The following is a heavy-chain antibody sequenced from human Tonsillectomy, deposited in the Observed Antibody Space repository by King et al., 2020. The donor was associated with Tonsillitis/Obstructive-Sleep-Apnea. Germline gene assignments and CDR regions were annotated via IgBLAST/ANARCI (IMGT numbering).Heavy chain of an antibody. J-gene: IGHJ4*02. D-gene: IGHD1-7*01. CDR3: ARDRSTTPTDLYYFDY. V-gene: IGHV1-2*02. CDR2: INPDSGGT. Sequence: VQLVESGAEVKKPGASVMVSCKTSGYIFTNYYIHWVRQVPGQGLEWMGWINPDSGGTRYAQKSQGRVTMTGDKSITTAYMELSKLRSDDTAIYYCARDRSTTPTDLYYFDYWGQGTLLTVSS. CDR1: GYIFTNYY.